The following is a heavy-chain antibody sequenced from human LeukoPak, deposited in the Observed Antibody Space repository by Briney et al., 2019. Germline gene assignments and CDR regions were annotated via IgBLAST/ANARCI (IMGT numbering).Heavy chain of an antibody. CDR3: ARELISNRPRYSSGWYLNFDY. D-gene: IGHD6-19*01. CDR2: IIPILGIA. CDR1: GGTFSSYA. V-gene: IGHV1-69*04. J-gene: IGHJ4*02. Sequence: ASVKVSCKASGGTFSSYAISWVRQAPGQGLEWMGRIIPILGIAHYAQKFQGRVTITADKSTSTAYMELSSLRSEDTAVYYCARELISNRPRYSSGWYLNFDYWGQGTLVTVSS.